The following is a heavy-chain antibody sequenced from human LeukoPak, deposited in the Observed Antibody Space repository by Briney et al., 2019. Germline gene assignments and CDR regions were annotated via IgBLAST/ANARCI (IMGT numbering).Heavy chain of an antibody. V-gene: IGHV1-69*05. J-gene: IGHJ4*02. CDR3: ARDKGGRYDSRAHDAPFDY. CDR1: GGTFSSYA. CDR2: ITPIFGTA. D-gene: IGHD3-22*01. Sequence: SVKVSCKASGGTFSSYAISWVRQAPGQGLEWMGGITPIFGTANYAQKFQGRVTITTDESTSTAYMELSSLRSEDTAVYYCARDKGGRYDSRAHDAPFDYWGQGTLVTVSS.